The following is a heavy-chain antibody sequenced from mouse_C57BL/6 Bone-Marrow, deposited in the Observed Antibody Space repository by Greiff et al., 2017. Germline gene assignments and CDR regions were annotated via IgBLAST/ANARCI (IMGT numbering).Heavy chain of an antibody. CDR3: STVYYGSRGLDY. D-gene: IGHD1-1*01. Sequence: VQLQQSGAELVRPGASVKLSCTASGFNINDYYMHWVKQRPEQGLEWIGRIDPEDGDTEYAPKFQGKATMTADTSSNTAYLQLSSLTSEDTAVYYCSTVYYGSRGLDYWGQGTTLTVSS. V-gene: IGHV14-1*01. CDR1: GFNINDYY. J-gene: IGHJ2*01. CDR2: IDPEDGDT.